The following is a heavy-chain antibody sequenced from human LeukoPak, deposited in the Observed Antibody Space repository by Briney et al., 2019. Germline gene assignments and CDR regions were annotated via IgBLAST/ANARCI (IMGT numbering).Heavy chain of an antibody. J-gene: IGHJ4*02. CDR1: GYTFTSYA. CDR2: INAGNGNT. V-gene: IGHV1-3*01. Sequence: AASVKVSCKASGYTFTSYAMHWVRQAPGQRLEWMGWINAGNGNTKYSQKFQGRVTITRDTSASTAYMELSSLRSEDTAVYYCARQYNSGWCNVGYWGQGTLVTVSS. CDR3: ARQYNSGWCNVGY. D-gene: IGHD6-19*01.